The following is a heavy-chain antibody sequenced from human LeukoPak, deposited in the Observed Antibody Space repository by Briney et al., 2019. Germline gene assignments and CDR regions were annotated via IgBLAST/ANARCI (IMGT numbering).Heavy chain of an antibody. CDR3: ARRAGEWEILDY. Sequence: GESLKISCKGSGYSFTSYWIGWARQMPGKGLEWMGITYPGDSDTRYNPFFQGQVIISADKSISTAYLQWRSLKASDTAMYYCARRAGEWEILDYWGQGTPVTVSS. D-gene: IGHD1-26*01. CDR1: GYSFTSYW. CDR2: TYPGDSDT. J-gene: IGHJ4*02. V-gene: IGHV5-51*01.